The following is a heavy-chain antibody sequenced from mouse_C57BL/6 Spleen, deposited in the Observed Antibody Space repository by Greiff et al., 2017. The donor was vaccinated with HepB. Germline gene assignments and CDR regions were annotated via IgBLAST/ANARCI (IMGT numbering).Heavy chain of an antibody. J-gene: IGHJ4*01. Sequence: QVQLQQSGPGLVQPSQSLSITCTVSGFSLTSYGVHWVRQSPGKGLEWLGVIWRGGSTDYNAAFMSRLSITKDNSKSQVFFKMNSLQADDTAIYYCAKRGTTVVAPYYYAMDYWGQGTSVTVSS. V-gene: IGHV2-5*01. CDR2: IWRGGST. CDR1: GFSLTSYG. D-gene: IGHD1-1*01. CDR3: AKRGTTVVAPYYYAMDY.